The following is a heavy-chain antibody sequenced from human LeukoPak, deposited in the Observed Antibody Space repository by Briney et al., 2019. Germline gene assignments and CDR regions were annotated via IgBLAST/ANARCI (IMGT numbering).Heavy chain of an antibody. V-gene: IGHV3-23*01. D-gene: IGHD5-18*01. Sequence: PGGSLRLSCAVSGFTFSSYAMSWVRQAPGKGLEWVSAISGSGGSTYYADSVKGRFTISRDNSKNTLYLQMNSLRAEDTAVYYCAKDSSRIYSYGYYYYYYGMDVWGQGTTVTVSS. CDR2: ISGSGGST. J-gene: IGHJ6*02. CDR1: GFTFSSYA. CDR3: AKDSSRIYSYGYYYYYYGMDV.